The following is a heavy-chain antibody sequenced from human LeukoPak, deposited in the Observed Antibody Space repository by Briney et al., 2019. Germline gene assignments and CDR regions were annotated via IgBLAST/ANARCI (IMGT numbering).Heavy chain of an antibody. CDR1: GGSLTVYY. CDR3: ARHEDRNRYFDH. Sequence: SETLSLTCAVYGGSLTVYYSSWICPRPRKGLEWIGEINHSGSTNCSPSLKSRVTISVDTSKNQFSLKLTSVTAADTAVYYCARHEDRNRYFDHWGQGTLVTVSS. V-gene: IGHV4-34*01. CDR2: INHSGST. J-gene: IGHJ4*02.